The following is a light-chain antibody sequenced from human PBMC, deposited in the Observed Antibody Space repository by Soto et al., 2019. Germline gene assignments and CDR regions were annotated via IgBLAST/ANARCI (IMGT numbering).Light chain of an antibody. J-gene: IGKJ1*01. CDR3: QQYGDSPT. Sequence: EILMTQSPATMSVSPGERATLSCRASQSVSSNLAWYQQKPGQAPRLLIYDASTRATGIPNRYSGSGSGTDFTLTISRLEPEDFAVFYCQQYGDSPTFGQGTKVDIK. CDR1: QSVSSN. V-gene: IGKV3-20*01. CDR2: DAS.